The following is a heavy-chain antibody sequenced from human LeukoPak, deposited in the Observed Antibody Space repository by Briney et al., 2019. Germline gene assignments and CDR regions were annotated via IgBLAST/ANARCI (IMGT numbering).Heavy chain of an antibody. D-gene: IGHD6-6*01. CDR3: ARKYPDHWFDP. V-gene: IGHV4-4*02. J-gene: IGHJ5*02. CDR2: IYHSGST. CDR1: GGXXSSSNX. Sequence: ETXSLXXAVSGGXXSSSNXWXWVRQPPGEGLEWIGEIYHSGSTNYNPSLKSRVTISVDKSKNQFSLKLRSVTAADTAVYYCARKYPDHWFDPWGQGTLVTVSS.